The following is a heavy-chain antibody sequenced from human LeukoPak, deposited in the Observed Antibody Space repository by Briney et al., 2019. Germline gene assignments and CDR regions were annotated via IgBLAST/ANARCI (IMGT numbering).Heavy chain of an antibody. CDR1: GYTFTTYS. J-gene: IGHJ4*02. D-gene: IGHD6-19*01. V-gene: IGHV3-30*04. CDR2: ISYDGSNK. Sequence: SCKASGYTFTTYSMHWVRQAPGKGLEWVAVISYDGSNKYYADSVKGRFTISRDNSKNTLYLQMNSLRAEDTAVYYCAKGLYSSGWFIDYWGQGTLVTVSS. CDR3: AKGLYSSGWFIDY.